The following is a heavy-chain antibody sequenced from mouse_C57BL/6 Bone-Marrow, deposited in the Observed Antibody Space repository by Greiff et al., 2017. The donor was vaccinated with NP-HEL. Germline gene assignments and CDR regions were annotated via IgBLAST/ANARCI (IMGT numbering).Heavy chain of an antibody. CDR2: IHPNSGST. J-gene: IGHJ3*01. CDR3: GSSGLAWFAY. D-gene: IGHD3-2*02. CDR1: GYTFTSYW. V-gene: IGHV1-64*01. Sequence: QVQLQQSGAELVKPGASVKLSCKASGYTFTSYWMHWVKQRPGQGLEWIGMIHPNSGSTNYNEKFKSKATLTVDKSSSTAYMQLSSLTSEDSAVYYCGSSGLAWFAYWGQGTLVTVSA.